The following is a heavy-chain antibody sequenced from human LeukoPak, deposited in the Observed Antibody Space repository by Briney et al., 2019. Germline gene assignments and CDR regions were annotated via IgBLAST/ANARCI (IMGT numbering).Heavy chain of an antibody. CDR3: ARNYGDYGPRPFDY. CDR2: ITGSGDST. J-gene: IGHJ4*02. D-gene: IGHD4-17*01. Sequence: GGSLRLSCAASGFTFSNYAMSWVRQAPGKGLEWVSTITGSGDSTYNADSVKGRFTISRDNAKNSLYLQMNSLRAEDTAVYYCARNYGDYGPRPFDYWGQGTLVTVSS. CDR1: GFTFSNYA. V-gene: IGHV3-23*01.